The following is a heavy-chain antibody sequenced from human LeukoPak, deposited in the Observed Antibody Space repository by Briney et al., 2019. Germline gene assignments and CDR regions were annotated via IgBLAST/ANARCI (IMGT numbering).Heavy chain of an antibody. Sequence: GESLKISCQGSGYSFTHYWIGWVRQMPGKGLEWMGIIYPGDSDTRYSPSFQGQVTISADKSISTAYLQWSSLKASDTAMYFCATGASKVTTDFANYWGQGTQVAVSS. CDR1: GYSFTHYW. V-gene: IGHV5-51*01. CDR3: ATGASKVTTDFANY. CDR2: IYPGDSDT. J-gene: IGHJ1*01. D-gene: IGHD4-17*01.